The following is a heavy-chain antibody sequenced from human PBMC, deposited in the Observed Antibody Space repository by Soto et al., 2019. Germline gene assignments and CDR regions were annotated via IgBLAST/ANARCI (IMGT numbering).Heavy chain of an antibody. V-gene: IGHV1-18*04. D-gene: IGHD3-16*01. CDR1: GYTFSNYG. Sequence: QVQLVQSGAEVKKPGASVKVSCKASGYTFSNYGISWVRQAPGQGLEWMGWISVYNGDTNYAQKLQGRVTMTTDTSTTTAYMELRSLRSDDTAVYYCARTAPMDAGDKYYYDFWGQGALVTVSS. CDR3: ARTAPMDAGDKYYYDF. J-gene: IGHJ4*02. CDR2: ISVYNGDT.